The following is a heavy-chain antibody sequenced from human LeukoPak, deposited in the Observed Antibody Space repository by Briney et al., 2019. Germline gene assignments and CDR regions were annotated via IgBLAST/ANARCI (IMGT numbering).Heavy chain of an antibody. Sequence: GGSLRLSCAASGFTFSTYWMHWVRQAPGKGLVWVSRIKSDGSSTNYADSVKGRFTISRDNAKNTLYLQMNSLRAEDTAVYYCARDGMYGSSSYYYYMDVWGKGPTVTVSS. CDR1: GFTFSTYW. V-gene: IGHV3-74*01. CDR3: ARDGMYGSSSYYYYMDV. CDR2: IKSDGSST. J-gene: IGHJ6*03. D-gene: IGHD6-6*01.